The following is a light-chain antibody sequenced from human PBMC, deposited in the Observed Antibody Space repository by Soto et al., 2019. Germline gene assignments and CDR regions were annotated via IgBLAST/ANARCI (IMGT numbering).Light chain of an antibody. Sequence: EIMMTQSPATLSMSPGERATLSCRASQSISSNLAWYQQKPGQAPRLLIYGASTRATGIPARFSGGGSGIEFTLTISSLQSEDFAVYYCQQYNNWWTFGQGTKVEIK. CDR1: QSISSN. CDR2: GAS. V-gene: IGKV3-15*01. J-gene: IGKJ1*01. CDR3: QQYNNWWT.